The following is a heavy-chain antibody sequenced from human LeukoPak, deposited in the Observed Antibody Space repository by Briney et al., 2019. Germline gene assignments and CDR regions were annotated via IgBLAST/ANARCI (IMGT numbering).Heavy chain of an antibody. Sequence: GGSLRLSCAASGFTFSSYGMHWVRQAPGKGLEWVAVIWYDGSNKYYADSVKGRFSISRDNSKNTLYLQMNSLRAEDTAVYYCAGSSSSWYNWFDPWGQGTLVTVSS. J-gene: IGHJ5*02. V-gene: IGHV3-33*01. CDR1: GFTFSSYG. D-gene: IGHD6-13*01. CDR3: AGSSSSWYNWFDP. CDR2: IWYDGSNK.